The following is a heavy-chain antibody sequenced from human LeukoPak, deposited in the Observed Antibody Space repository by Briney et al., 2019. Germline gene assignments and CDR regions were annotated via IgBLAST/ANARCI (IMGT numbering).Heavy chain of an antibody. CDR2: MSPKSGNT. CDR3: VRTPLNWGADY. Sequence: ASLKVSCKASGYTFTSYDINWVRQATGQGLEWMGWMSPKSGNTGYAQKFQDRVTMTRNTAISTAYMELSSLRSEDTAVYYCVRTPLNWGADYWGQGALVTVSS. V-gene: IGHV1-8*01. D-gene: IGHD7-27*01. CDR1: GYTFTSYD. J-gene: IGHJ4*02.